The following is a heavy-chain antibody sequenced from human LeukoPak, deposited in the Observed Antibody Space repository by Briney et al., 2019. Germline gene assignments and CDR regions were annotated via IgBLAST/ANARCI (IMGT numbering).Heavy chain of an antibody. Sequence: ASVKVSCKASGYTFTSYDINWVRQATGQGLEWMGWMNPNSGNTGYAQKFQGRVTMTRNTSISTAYMELSSLRSEDTAVYYCAIHYYDSSGYYNAFDYWGQGTLVTVSS. CDR2: MNPNSGNT. CDR3: AIHYYDSSGYYNAFDY. J-gene: IGHJ4*02. D-gene: IGHD3-22*01. V-gene: IGHV1-8*01. CDR1: GYTFTSYD.